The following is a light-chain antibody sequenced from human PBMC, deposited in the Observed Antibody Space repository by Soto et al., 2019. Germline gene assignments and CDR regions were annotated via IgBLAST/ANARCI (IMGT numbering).Light chain of an antibody. Sequence: QSVLTQAPSASGTPGQRVTISCSGSSSNIGVNYVYWYQQVPGTAPKLLIYGNNNRPSGVSDRFSGSKSGTSASLAITGLQAEDEASYYCQSFDSSLNVVIFGGGTKLTVL. CDR3: QSFDSSLNVVI. CDR2: GNN. J-gene: IGLJ2*01. V-gene: IGLV1-44*01. CDR1: SSNIGVNY.